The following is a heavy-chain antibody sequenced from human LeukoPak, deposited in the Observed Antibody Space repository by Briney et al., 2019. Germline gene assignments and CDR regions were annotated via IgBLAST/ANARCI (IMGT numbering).Heavy chain of an antibody. CDR2: IKSKTNGGTT. V-gene: IGHV3-15*01. CDR3: AREVSGAHPY. Sequence: GGFLRLSCAASGFTFSDAWMTWLRQAPGKELEWVGLIKSKTNGGTTHYAAPVKGRFTLSRDDSKSTLFLQMDSLKTEDTAVYYCAREVSGAHPYWGQGTLVTVSS. J-gene: IGHJ4*02. CDR1: GFTFSDAW. D-gene: IGHD1-26*01.